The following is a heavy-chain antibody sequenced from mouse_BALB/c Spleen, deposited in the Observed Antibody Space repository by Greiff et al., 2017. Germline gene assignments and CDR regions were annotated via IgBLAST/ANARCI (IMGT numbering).Heavy chain of an antibody. J-gene: IGHJ2*01. Sequence: DVHLVESGGGLVQPGGSRKLSCAASGFTFSSFGMHWVRQAPEKGLEWVAYISSGSSTIYYADTVKGRFTISRDNPKNTLFLQMTSLRSEDTAMYYCARASYYGSSLDYWAQGTTLTVSS. CDR1: GFTFSSFG. CDR3: ARASYYGSSLDY. V-gene: IGHV5-17*02. CDR2: ISSGSSTI. D-gene: IGHD1-1*01.